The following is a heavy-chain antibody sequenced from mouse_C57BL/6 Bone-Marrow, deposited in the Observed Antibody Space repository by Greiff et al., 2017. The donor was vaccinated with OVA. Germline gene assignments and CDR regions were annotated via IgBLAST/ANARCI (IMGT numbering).Heavy chain of an antibody. V-gene: IGHV1-62-2*01. Sequence: QVQLQQPGAELVKPGASVKLSCKASGYTFTEYTIHWVKQRSGQGLEWIGWFYPGSGSIKYNEKFKDKATLTADKSSSTVYMELSRLTSEDSAVYICARHEDPTMVTTESYYFDYWGQGTTLTVSS. CDR1: GYTFTEYT. CDR3: ARHEDPTMVTTESYYFDY. CDR2: FYPGSGSI. D-gene: IGHD2-9*01. J-gene: IGHJ2*01.